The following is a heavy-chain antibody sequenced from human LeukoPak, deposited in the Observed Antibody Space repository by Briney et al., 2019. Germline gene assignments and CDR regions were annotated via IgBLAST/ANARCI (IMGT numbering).Heavy chain of an antibody. J-gene: IGHJ4*02. CDR1: GFTFSSYG. V-gene: IGHV3-30*02. CDR3: AKDRETVRGVTFDY. Sequence: PGGSLRLSCAASGFTFSSYGMHWVRQAPGKGLEWVAFIRYDGSNKYYADSVKGRFTISRDNSKNTLYLQMNSLRAEDTAVYYCAKDRETVRGVTFDYWGQGTLVTVSS. D-gene: IGHD3-10*01. CDR2: IRYDGSNK.